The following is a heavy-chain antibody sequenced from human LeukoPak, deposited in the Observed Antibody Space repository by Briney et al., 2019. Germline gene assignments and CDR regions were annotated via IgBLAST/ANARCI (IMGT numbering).Heavy chain of an antibody. CDR1: GGSISSGSYY. CDR2: IYTSGST. V-gene: IGHV4-61*02. J-gene: IGHJ5*02. CDR3: ARDIAAAGFNWFDP. Sequence: PSQTLSLTCTVSGGSISSGSYYWSWIRQPAGKGLEWIGRIYTSGSTNYNPSLKSRVTISVDTSKNQFSLKLSSVTAADTAVYYCARDIAAAGFNWFDPWGQGTLVTVSS. D-gene: IGHD6-13*01.